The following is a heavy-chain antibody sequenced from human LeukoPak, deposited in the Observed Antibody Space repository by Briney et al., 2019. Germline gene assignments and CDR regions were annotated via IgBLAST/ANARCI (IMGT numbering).Heavy chain of an antibody. CDR2: ISAYNGNT. CDR3: AREVPAYSSSWYGGFDP. D-gene: IGHD6-13*01. J-gene: IGHJ5*02. Sequence: GASVKVSCKASGYTFTSYGISWVRQAPGQGLEWMGWISAYNGNTNYAQKLQGRVTMTTDTSTSTAYMELRSLRSDDTAVYYCAREVPAYSSSWYGGFDPWGQGTLVTVSS. CDR1: GYTFTSYG. V-gene: IGHV1-18*01.